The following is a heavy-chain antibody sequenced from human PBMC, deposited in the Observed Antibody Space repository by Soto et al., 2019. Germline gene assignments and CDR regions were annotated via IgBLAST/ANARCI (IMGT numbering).Heavy chain of an antibody. D-gene: IGHD5-12*01. CDR1: GFTFSNYG. Sequence: SLRLSCAASGFTFSNYGMHWVRQAPGKGLESVAVIWYDGSNKYYADSVKGRFTISRDNSKNTMYLQVNSLRAEDTAVYYCARDPSPSVGDGYEIYFDYWGQGTLVTVSS. V-gene: IGHV3-33*08. CDR3: ARDPSPSVGDGYEIYFDY. J-gene: IGHJ4*02. CDR2: IWYDGSNK.